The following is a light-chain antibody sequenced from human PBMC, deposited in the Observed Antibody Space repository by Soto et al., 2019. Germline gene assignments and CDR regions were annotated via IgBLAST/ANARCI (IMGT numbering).Light chain of an antibody. CDR1: QSVLNSSNSKNY. CDR2: WAS. Sequence: DIVMTQSPDSLAVSLGERATINCESSQSVLNSSNSKNYLAWYQQKPGQPPNLLIYWASTRESGVPDRFSGSGSGTDFTLTISSLQAEDVAVYYCQQYYDIPFTFGPGTKVDIK. V-gene: IGKV4-1*01. CDR3: QQYYDIPFT. J-gene: IGKJ3*01.